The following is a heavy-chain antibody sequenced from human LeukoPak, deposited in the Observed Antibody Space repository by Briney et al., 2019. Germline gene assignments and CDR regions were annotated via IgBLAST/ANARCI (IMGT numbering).Heavy chain of an antibody. Sequence: SEALSLTCTVSGGSISSSSYYWGWIRQPPGKGLEWIGSIYYSGSTYYNPSLKSRVTTSVDTSKNQFSLKLSSVTAADTAVYYCARHSSSRRGKHYYMDVWGKGTTVTISS. D-gene: IGHD2/OR15-2a*01. V-gene: IGHV4-39*01. CDR3: ARHSSSRRGKHYYMDV. CDR1: GGSISSSSYY. J-gene: IGHJ6*03. CDR2: IYYSGST.